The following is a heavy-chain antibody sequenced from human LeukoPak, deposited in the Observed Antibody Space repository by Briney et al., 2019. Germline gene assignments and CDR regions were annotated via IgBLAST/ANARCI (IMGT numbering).Heavy chain of an antibody. J-gene: IGHJ6*02. CDR1: GGSISSGGHY. CDR2: INHSGST. CDR3: ARGPNRIVVVVAATKYYYYYYGMDV. Sequence: SETLSLTCTVSGGSISSGGHYWSWIRQPPGKGLEWIGEINHSGSTNYNPSLKSRVTISVDTSKNQFSLKLSSVTAADTAVYYCARGPNRIVVVVAATKYYYYYYGMDVWGQGTTVTVSS. D-gene: IGHD2-15*01. V-gene: IGHV4-39*07.